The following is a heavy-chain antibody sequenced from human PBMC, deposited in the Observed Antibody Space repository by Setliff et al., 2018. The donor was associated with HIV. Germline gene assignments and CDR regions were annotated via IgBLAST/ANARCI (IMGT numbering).Heavy chain of an antibody. J-gene: IGHJ2*01. CDR2: IYAGGST. CDR1: DGSVSSSSYY. V-gene: IGHV4-39*07. D-gene: IGHD1-26*01. CDR3: ARDFRIGWAVQDYWYFDL. Sequence: SETLSLTCTVSDGSVSSSSYYWAWIRQSPGKGLEWIGSIYAGGSTYYQPSLKSRVTISLDTSKNQFSLKLSSVTAADTAVYYCARDFRIGWAVQDYWYFDLWGRGTLVTVSS.